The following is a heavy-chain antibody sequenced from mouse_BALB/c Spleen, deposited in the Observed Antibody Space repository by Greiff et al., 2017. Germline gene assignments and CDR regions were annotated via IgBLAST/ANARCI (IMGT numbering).Heavy chain of an antibody. CDR2: IYPGNVNT. D-gene: IGHD1-1*01. Sequence: QVQLQQSGPELVKPGASVRISCKASGYTFTSYYIHWVKQRPGQGLEWIGWIYPGNVNTKYNEKFKGKATLTADKSSSTAYMQLSSLTSEDSAVYFYARDGSSPYAIDYWGQGTSVTVSS. J-gene: IGHJ4*01. V-gene: IGHV1S56*01. CDR3: ARDGSSPYAIDY. CDR1: GYTFTSYY.